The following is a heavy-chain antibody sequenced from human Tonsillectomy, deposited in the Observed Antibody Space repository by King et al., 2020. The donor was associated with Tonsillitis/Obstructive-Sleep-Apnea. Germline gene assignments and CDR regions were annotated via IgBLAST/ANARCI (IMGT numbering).Heavy chain of an antibody. CDR1: GFTFSDYW. J-gene: IGHJ4*02. CDR2: INQNGREK. V-gene: IGHV3-7*04. CDR3: AGDRRGGSVY. D-gene: IGHD5-12*01. Sequence: VQLVESGGALVQPGGSLRLSCAASGFTFSDYWMSWVRQAPGKGLEGVANINQNGREKNYIDSVKGRFIISRDNAKNSLYLQMNSLRAEDTAVYYCAGDRRGGSVYWGQGTLVTVSS.